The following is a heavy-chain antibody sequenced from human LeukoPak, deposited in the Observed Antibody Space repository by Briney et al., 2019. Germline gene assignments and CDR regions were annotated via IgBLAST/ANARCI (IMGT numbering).Heavy chain of an antibody. J-gene: IGHJ6*03. CDR1: GGSFSGYY. D-gene: IGHD4-23*01. CDR3: ARREPHGDYGGKIRYYYYMDV. V-gene: IGHV4-34*01. CDR2: INHSGNT. Sequence: SETLSLTCAVYGGSFSGYYWSWVRQPPGKGLEWIGEINHSGNTNSNPSLKSRVTMSVDTSKNQFSLKLSSLTAADTAMYYCARREPHGDYGGKIRYYYYMDVWGKGTTITISS.